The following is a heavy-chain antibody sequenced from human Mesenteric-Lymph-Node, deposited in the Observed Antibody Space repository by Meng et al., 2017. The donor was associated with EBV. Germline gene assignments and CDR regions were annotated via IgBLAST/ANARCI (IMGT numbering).Heavy chain of an antibody. CDR2: FFHSGGS. Sequence: QVQLHESGPGLVKPSETLSLTCTVSGGSVNIGTYYWTWIRQSPGKGLEWIGYFFHSGGSNYNPSLKSRLTISVDTSKNQFSLKLSSVTAADTAVYYCAGSGSYSSFDYWGQGILVTVSS. D-gene: IGHD3-10*01. CDR3: AGSGSYSSFDY. J-gene: IGHJ4*02. CDR1: GGSVNIGTYY. V-gene: IGHV4-61*01.